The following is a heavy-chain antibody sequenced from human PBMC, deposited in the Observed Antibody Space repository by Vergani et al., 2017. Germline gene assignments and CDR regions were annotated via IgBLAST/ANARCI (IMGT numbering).Heavy chain of an antibody. V-gene: IGHV3-23*01. J-gene: IGHJ4*02. CDR1: GFTFSNYA. CDR2: ISGGGGTT. CDR3: AKDREIVVVPGAAPFDC. Sequence: EVQLLESGGGLVQPGGSLRLSCVASGFTFSNYAMSWVRQAPGKGLGWVSVISGGGGTTYYADSVKGRFTISRDNSKNTLYLQMNSLRAEDTAVYYCAKDREIVVVPGAAPFDCWGQGTLVTVSS. D-gene: IGHD2-2*01.